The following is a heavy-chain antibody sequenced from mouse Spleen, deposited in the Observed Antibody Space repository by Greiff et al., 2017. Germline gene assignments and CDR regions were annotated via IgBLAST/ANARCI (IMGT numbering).Heavy chain of an antibody. V-gene: IGHV2-2*01. CDR1: GFSLTSYG. CDR3: ARNSEFITTVVRYFDV. D-gene: IGHD1-1*01. J-gene: IGHJ1*01. CDR2: IWSGGST. Sequence: QVQLQQSGPGLVQPSQSLSITCTVSGFSLTSYGVHWVRQSPGKGLEWLGVIWSGGSTDYNAAFISRLSISKDNSKSQVFFKMNSLQADDTAIYYCARNSEFITTVVRYFDVWGAGTTVTVSS.